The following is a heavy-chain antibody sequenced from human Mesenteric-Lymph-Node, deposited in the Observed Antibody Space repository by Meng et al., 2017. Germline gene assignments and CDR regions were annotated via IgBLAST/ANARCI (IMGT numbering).Heavy chain of an antibody. J-gene: IGHJ4*02. D-gene: IGHD1-26*01. CDR3: ARDRGSGSYYGNYFDY. CDR2: IIPIFGTA. V-gene: IGHV1-69*06. CDR1: GGTFSSYA. Sequence: SVKVSCKASGGTFSSYAISWVRQAPGQGLEWMGGIIPIFGTANYAQKFQGRVTITADKSTSTAYMELSSLRSEDTAVYYCARDRGSGSYYGNYFDYWGQGTLVTSPQ.